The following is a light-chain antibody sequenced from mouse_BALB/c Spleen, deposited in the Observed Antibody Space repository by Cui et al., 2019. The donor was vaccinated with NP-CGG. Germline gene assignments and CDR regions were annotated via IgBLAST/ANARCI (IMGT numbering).Light chain of an antibody. J-gene: IGLJ1*01. CDR1: TGAASTGNH. CDR2: GTN. V-gene: IGLV1*01. CDR3: ALWYSNHWV. Sequence: QAVLTQASALTTLPGETVSRTCRSSTGAASTGNHANWVQEKPDDLFTGLIGGTNNRVPGVPAKFSGSLIGDKAALTITGAQTEDEAIYFCALWYSNHWVFGGGTKLTFL.